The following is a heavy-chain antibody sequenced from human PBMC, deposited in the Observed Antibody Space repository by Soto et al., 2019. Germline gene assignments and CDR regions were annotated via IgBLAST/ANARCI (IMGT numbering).Heavy chain of an antibody. CDR3: AHSVAGPYYFDH. CDR1: GGSISSYY. V-gene: IGHV4-59*08. J-gene: IGHJ4*02. CDR2: IYYSGST. Sequence: SETLSLTCTVSGGSISSYYWSWIRQFPGKGLEWIGYIYYSGSTNYNPSLKSRVTISVDTSKNQFSLKVNSVTAADTAVYYCAHSVAGPYYFDHWGQGTLVTVSS. D-gene: IGHD6-19*01.